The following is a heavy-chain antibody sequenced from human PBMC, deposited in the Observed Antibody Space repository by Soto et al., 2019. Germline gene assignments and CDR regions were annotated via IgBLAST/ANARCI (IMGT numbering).Heavy chain of an antibody. CDR2: IYYSGST. CDR3: AREYSGYDYRYDYYYYYMDV. Sequence: SETLSLTCTVSGGSISSYYWSWIRQPPGKGLEWIGYIYYSGSTNYNPSLKSRVTISVDTSKNQFSLKLSSVTAADTAVYYCAREYSGYDYRYDYYYYYMDVWGKGTTVTVSS. CDR1: GGSISSYY. J-gene: IGHJ6*03. D-gene: IGHD5-12*01. V-gene: IGHV4-59*01.